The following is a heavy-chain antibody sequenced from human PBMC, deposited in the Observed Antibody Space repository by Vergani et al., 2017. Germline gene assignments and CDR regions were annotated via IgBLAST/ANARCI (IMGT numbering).Heavy chain of an antibody. CDR3: AREYSSTSGRAFYF. V-gene: IGHV3-48*01. Sequence: VHLVESGGGVVQPGRSLTLSCVVSGFDFSSYIMNWVRQAPGKGLEWVSFVSTGTKSQSYAESVKGRFTISRDSAKNSLYLQMDSLRAEDTAVYYCAREYSSTSGRAFYFWGQGTKVTVSS. CDR1: GFDFSSYI. CDR2: VSTGTKSQ. D-gene: IGHD2-2*01. J-gene: IGHJ3*01.